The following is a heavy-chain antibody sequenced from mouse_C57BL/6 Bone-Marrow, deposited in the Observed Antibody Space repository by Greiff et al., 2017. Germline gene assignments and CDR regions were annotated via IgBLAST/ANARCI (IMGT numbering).Heavy chain of an antibody. CDR1: EYEFPSHD. CDR3: ARRHYGSSSYWYFDV. V-gene: IGHV5-2*01. J-gene: IGHJ1*03. CDR2: INSDGGST. Sequence: EVKLVESGGGLVQPGESLKLSCESNEYEFPSHDMSWVRKTPEKRLELVAAINSDGGSTYYPDTMERRFIISRDNTKKTRYLQMSSLRSEDTALYYCARRHYGSSSYWYFDVWGTGTTVTVSS. D-gene: IGHD1-1*01.